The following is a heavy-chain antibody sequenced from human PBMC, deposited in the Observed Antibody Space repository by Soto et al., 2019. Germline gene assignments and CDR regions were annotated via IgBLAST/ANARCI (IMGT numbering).Heavy chain of an antibody. CDR1: GYSISFC. J-gene: IGHJ4*02. CDR3: ASQKPGIAAAGSHFDY. V-gene: IGHV4-59*01. CDR2: IYYSGST. D-gene: IGHD6-13*01. Sequence: GYSISFCGRRISKKQGKGLEWIGYIYYSGSTNYNPSLKSRVTISVDTSKNQFSLKLSSVTAADTAVYYCASQKPGIAAAGSHFDYWGQGTLLSVSS.